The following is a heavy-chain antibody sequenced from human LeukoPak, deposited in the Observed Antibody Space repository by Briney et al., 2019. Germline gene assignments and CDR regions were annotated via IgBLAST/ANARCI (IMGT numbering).Heavy chain of an antibody. Sequence: PGGSLRLSCAASGFTFSDYYMSWVRQAPGKGLEWVANIKQDGSEKYYVDSVKGRFTISRDNAKNLLYLQMNSLRAEDTAVYYCARRYFDYWGQGTLVTVSS. CDR1: GFTFSDYY. CDR3: ARRYFDY. J-gene: IGHJ4*02. V-gene: IGHV3-7*03. CDR2: IKQDGSEK.